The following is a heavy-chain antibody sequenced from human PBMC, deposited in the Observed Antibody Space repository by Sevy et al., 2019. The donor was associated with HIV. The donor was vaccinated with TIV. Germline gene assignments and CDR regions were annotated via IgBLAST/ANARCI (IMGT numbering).Heavy chain of an antibody. D-gene: IGHD6-13*01. J-gene: IGHJ4*02. CDR3: ATSYSSSWYPDY. Sequence: TPSLTCTVSGGSLSSYYWSWVRQPPGEGLERVGDIYYSGSTNYNPSLKSRVTISVETSKNQFSLKLSSVTAADTAVYYCATSYSSSWYPDYWGQGTLVTVSS. CDR1: GGSLSSYY. CDR2: IYYSGST. V-gene: IGHV4-59*01.